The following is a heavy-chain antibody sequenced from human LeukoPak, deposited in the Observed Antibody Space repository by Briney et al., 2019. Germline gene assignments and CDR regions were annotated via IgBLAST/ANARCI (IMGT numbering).Heavy chain of an antibody. CDR1: GGSISSDGYY. CDR3: ARFRRNYYDSSGSLTFDI. D-gene: IGHD3-22*01. CDR2: MYYSGST. V-gene: IGHV4-31*03. Sequence: PSETLSPTCTVSGGSISSDGYYWDWLRQHPGKGLEWIGYMYYSGSTYYNPSLKSRVTISVDTSKNQFSLMLTSVTAADTAVYYCARFRRNYYDSSGSLTFDIWGQGTMVTVSS. J-gene: IGHJ3*02.